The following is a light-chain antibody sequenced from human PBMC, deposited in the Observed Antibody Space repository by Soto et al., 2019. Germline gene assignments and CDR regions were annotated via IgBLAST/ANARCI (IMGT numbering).Light chain of an antibody. Sequence: EIVLTQSPATLSLSPGERATLSCRASQSVSSYFAWYQQKPGQAPRLLIYDASNRATGIPARFSGSGSGTDFPLTSSSLEPEDFAVYYCQHRSNWPPVTFGGGTKVEIK. CDR3: QHRSNWPPVT. V-gene: IGKV3-11*01. CDR2: DAS. CDR1: QSVSSY. J-gene: IGKJ4*01.